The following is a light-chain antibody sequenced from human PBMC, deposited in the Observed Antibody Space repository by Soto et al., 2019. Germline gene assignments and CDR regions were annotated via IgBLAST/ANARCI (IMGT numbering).Light chain of an antibody. CDR1: QSVTDW. CDR3: HQYNTFPPYT. J-gene: IGKJ2*01. V-gene: IGKV1-5*03. CDR2: KAS. Sequence: DIQMTQSPSTLYASVGDRVTLTCRASQSVTDWLAWYQQKPGEAPKVLIYKASNLESGVPSRFSGSGFGTEFTLTISSLQPDDSAVYYCHQYNTFPPYTFGQGTKLEI.